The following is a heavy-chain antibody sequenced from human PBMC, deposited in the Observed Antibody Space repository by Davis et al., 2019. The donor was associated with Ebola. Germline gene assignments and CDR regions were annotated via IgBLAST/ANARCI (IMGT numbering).Heavy chain of an antibody. CDR2: IYDVGGT. J-gene: IGHJ4*02. Sequence: PGGPLRLSCAAPGSAVSSKYMTWVRQAPGEGLEWVSVIYDVGGTYYADSVKGRFTITRDSSKDTAYLQMNSLRAEETAVYFCAGVFSDPYQWFWGQGALVTVSS. CDR3: AGVFSDPYQWF. CDR1: GSAVSSKY. V-gene: IGHV3-53*01. D-gene: IGHD2-8*01.